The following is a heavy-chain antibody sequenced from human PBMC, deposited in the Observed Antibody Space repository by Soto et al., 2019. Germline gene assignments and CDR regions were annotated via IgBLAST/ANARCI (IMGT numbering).Heavy chain of an antibody. Sequence: VGFLRLYCAACGFTFCSCAMSCFRQAPGKGLDLVSAISGGGGSTYYADSVKGRFTISQDNSKNTLHLQMNSLRAEDTAVYYCAKALGGRYCSGGSCYSVYWGQGTLVTVSP. CDR3: AKALGGRYCSGGSCYSVY. CDR2: ISGGGGST. D-gene: IGHD2-15*01. V-gene: IGHV3-23*01. CDR1: GFTFCSCA. J-gene: IGHJ4*02.